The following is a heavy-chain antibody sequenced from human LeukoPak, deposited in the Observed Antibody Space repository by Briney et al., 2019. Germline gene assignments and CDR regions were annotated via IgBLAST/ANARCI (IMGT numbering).Heavy chain of an antibody. CDR2: IYSSGST. CDR1: GGSLSSYY. D-gene: IGHD2-2*01. J-gene: IGHJ5*02. V-gene: IGHV4-4*07. Sequence: PSETLSLTCTVSGGSLSSYYWTWTRQPAGKGLEWIGRIYSSGSTNYNPSLKSRVTMSVDTSKNQFSLKLTSVTAADTAVYYCARSRGPPAAFCRWFGPWGQGTLVTVSS. CDR3: ARSRGPPAAFCRWFGP.